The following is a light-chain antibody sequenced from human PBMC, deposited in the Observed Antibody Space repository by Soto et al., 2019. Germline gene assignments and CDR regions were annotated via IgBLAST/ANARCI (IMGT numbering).Light chain of an antibody. CDR3: KKYKRAPGT. CDR2: AAS. CDR1: QGISNY. Sequence: DIQMTQSPSSLSASVGDRVTITCRASQGISNYLAWYQQKTGKVPKLLIYAASTLQSGVPARFSGSGSGTDFTLTISSLQPEDGATYYCKKYKRAPGTFGQGTKVEIK. J-gene: IGKJ1*01. V-gene: IGKV1-27*01.